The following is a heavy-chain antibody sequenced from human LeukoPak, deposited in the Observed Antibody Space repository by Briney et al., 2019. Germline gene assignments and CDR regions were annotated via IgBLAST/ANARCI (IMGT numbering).Heavy chain of an antibody. V-gene: IGHV4-59*01. CDR1: GVSISSYY. Sequence: SETLSLTCTVSGVSISSYYWSWIRQPPGKGLEWIGYIYYSGSTNYNPSLKSRVTISVDTSKNQFSLKLSSVTAADTAVYYCARAGVATTDSIAVAGSYYYYGMDVWGQGTMVTVSS. CDR2: IYYSGST. CDR3: ARAGVATTDSIAVAGSYYYYGMDV. D-gene: IGHD6-19*01. J-gene: IGHJ6*02.